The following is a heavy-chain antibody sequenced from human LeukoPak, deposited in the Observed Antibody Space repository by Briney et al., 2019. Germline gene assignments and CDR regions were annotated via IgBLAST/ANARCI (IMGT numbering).Heavy chain of an antibody. CDR3: ARTHLRYFDWLAPGPPFDY. Sequence: GASVKVSCKASGYTFTSYGISWVRQAPGQGLEWMGWISPYNGNTNYAQMLQGRVTMTTGTSTSTAYMELRSLRSDDTAVYYCARTHLRYFDWLAPGPPFDYWGQGTLVTVSS. CDR2: ISPYNGNT. J-gene: IGHJ4*02. CDR1: GYTFTSYG. V-gene: IGHV1-18*01. D-gene: IGHD3-9*01.